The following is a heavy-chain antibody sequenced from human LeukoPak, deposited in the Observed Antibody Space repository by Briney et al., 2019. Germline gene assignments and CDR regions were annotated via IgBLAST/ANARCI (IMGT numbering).Heavy chain of an antibody. D-gene: IGHD3-22*01. CDR1: GFTFDDYA. CDR3: AKDKYYDSSGYSDY. Sequence: PGGSLRLSCAASGFTFDDYAMHWVRQAPGKGLEWVSGISWNSGSIGYADSVKGRLTISRDNAKNSLYLQMNSLRAEDTALYYCAKDKYYDSSGYSDYWGQGTLVTVSS. V-gene: IGHV3-9*01. CDR2: ISWNSGSI. J-gene: IGHJ4*02.